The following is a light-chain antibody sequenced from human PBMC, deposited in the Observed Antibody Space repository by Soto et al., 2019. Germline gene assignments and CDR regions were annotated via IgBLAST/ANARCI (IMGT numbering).Light chain of an antibody. Sequence: QSVLTQPPSVSGAPGQRVTISCTGSSSNIGAGYDVHWYQQLPGTAPKLLIYGNSNRPSGVPDRFSGSKSGTSASLAITGLQAEDEADYYCQSYDSSLSGVFGGGTKLPS. CDR3: QSYDSSLSGV. V-gene: IGLV1-40*01. CDR1: SSNIGAGYD. CDR2: GNS. J-gene: IGLJ3*02.